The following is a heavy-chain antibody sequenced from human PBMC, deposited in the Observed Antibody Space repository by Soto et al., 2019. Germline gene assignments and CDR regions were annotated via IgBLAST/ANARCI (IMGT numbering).Heavy chain of an antibody. D-gene: IGHD6-6*01. CDR2: IYSGGLT. J-gene: IGHJ6*03. V-gene: IGHV3-66*01. CDR1: GFTVSSTY. CDR3: ARMRSSSAGRLYYYYYMDV. Sequence: EVQLVESGGGLVQPGGSLRLSCAASGFTVSSTYMSWVRQAPGKGLEWVSVIYSGGLTYYADSVKGRFTFSRDDSKNTLYLQMNSPRAEDTAVYYCARMRSSSAGRLYYYYYMDVWGKGTTVTVSS.